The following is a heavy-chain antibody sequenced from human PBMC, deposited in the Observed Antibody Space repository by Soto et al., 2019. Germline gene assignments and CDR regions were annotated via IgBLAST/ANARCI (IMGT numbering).Heavy chain of an antibody. CDR3: ARGSSGWYLDY. CDR2: IHYSGST. D-gene: IGHD6-19*01. Sequence: SETLSLTCTVSGGSISSYYWSRIRQPPGKGLEWIGYIHYSGSTNYNPSLKSRVTISVDTSKNQFSLKLSSVTAADTAVYYCARGSSGWYLDYWGQGTLVTVSS. CDR1: GGSISSYY. V-gene: IGHV4-59*01. J-gene: IGHJ4*02.